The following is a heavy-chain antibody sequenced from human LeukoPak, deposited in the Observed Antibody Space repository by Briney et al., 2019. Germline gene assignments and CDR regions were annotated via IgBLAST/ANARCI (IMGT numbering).Heavy chain of an antibody. CDR2: IIPIFGTA. CDR1: GGTFSSYA. J-gene: IGHJ5*02. V-gene: IGHV1-69*05. Sequence: VASVKLSCKASGGTFSSYAISWVRQAPGQGLEWMGGIIPIFGTANYAQKFQGRVTITTDESTSTAYMELSSLRSEDTAVYYCARGRQVVAATWGQGTLVTVSS. D-gene: IGHD2-15*01. CDR3: ARGRQVVAAT.